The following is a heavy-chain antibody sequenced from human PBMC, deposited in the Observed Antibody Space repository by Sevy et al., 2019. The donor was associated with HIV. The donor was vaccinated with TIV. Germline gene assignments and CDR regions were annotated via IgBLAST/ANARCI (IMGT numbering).Heavy chain of an antibody. CDR3: AKDGCNPSGGDENYYYYYMDV. V-gene: IGHV3-23*01. CDR1: GFTFSSNA. D-gene: IGHD2-8*01. Sequence: GGSLRLSCAASGFTFSSNAMSWVRQAPGKGLEWVSAISGSGGSTYYADSVKGRFTSSRDNSKNTLYPQINSLRAEDTAVYYWAKDGCNPSGGDENYYYYYMDVWGKGTTVTVSS. CDR2: ISGSGGST. J-gene: IGHJ6*03.